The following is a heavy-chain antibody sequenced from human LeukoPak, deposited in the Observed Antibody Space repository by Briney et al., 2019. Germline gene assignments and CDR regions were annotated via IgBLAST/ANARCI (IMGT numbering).Heavy chain of an antibody. J-gene: IGHJ4*02. Sequence: PSETLSLTCAVSGGSIRNFSWIWIRQSPGTGLKYIGNLNHNGSTNYHPSLQSRVSISVDTSKNQFSLKVSSVTAADTAVYYCARALGKDNFLTPYDYWGQGTLVTVSS. V-gene: IGHV4-59*01. CDR2: LNHNGST. CDR1: GGSIRNFS. D-gene: IGHD3-16*01. CDR3: ARALGKDNFLTPYDY.